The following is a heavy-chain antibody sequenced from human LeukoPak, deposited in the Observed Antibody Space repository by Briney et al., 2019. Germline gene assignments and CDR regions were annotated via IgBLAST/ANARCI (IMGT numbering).Heavy chain of an antibody. J-gene: IGHJ4*02. D-gene: IGHD3-10*01. Sequence: ASVKVSCKASGYTFTGYYMHWVRQAPGQGLEWMGWINPNSGGTNYAQKFQGRVTMTRDTSISTAYMELSSLRSEDTAVYYCAALSPYHYYGSGSYYRDYWGQGTLVTVSS. CDR2: INPNSGGT. CDR1: GYTFTGYY. V-gene: IGHV1-2*02. CDR3: AALSPYHYYGSGSYYRDY.